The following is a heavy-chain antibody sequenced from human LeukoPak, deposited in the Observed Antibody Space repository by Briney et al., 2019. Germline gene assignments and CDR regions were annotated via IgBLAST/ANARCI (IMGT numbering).Heavy chain of an antibody. V-gene: IGHV3-33*01. D-gene: IGHD4-17*01. CDR3: ARDPDDYGDYSYFDY. CDR2: IWYDGSNK. J-gene: IGHJ4*02. Sequence: GRSLRLSCAASGFTFSSYGMHWVRQAPGKGLEWVAVIWYDGSNKYYADSVKGRFTISRDNSRNTLFLQMNSLRAEDTAVYYCARDPDDYGDYSYFDYWGQGTLVTVSS. CDR1: GFTFSSYG.